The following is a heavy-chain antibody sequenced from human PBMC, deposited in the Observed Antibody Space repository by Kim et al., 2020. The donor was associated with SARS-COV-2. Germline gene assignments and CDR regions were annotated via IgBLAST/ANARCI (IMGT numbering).Heavy chain of an antibody. V-gene: IGHV3-30*04. J-gene: IGHJ4*02. CDR3: ARGASGSYYDDY. CDR2: ISYDGSNK. D-gene: IGHD1-26*01. Sequence: GGSLRPSCAASGFTFSSYAMHWVRQAPGKGLEWVAVISYDGSNKYYADSVKGRFTISRDNSKNTLYLQMNSLRAEDTAVYYCARGASGSYYDDYWGQGTLVTVSS. CDR1: GFTFSSYA.